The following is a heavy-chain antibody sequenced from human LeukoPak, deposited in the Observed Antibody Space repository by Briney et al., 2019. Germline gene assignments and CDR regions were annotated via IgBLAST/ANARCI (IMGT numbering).Heavy chain of an antibody. CDR1: GGSISSNSYY. D-gene: IGHD7-27*01. Sequence: SETLSLNCTVSGGSISSNSYYWGWIRQPPGKGLEWIGTIYYSGSTYYNPSLKSRVTVSVDTSKNQSSLKLSSVTAADTAMYYCARASRTGLGIGSFDYWGQGTLVTVSS. CDR3: ARASRTGLGIGSFDY. J-gene: IGHJ4*02. CDR2: IYYSGST. V-gene: IGHV4-39*07.